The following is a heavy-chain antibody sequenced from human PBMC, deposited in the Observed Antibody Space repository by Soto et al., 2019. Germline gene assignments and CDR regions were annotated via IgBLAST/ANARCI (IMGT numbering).Heavy chain of an antibody. Sequence: EVQLVESGGGLIQPGGSLRLSCAASGFTVSSNYMSWVRQAPGKGLEWVSVIYSGGSTYYADSVKGRFTISRDNSKNTLYLQMNSLRAEDTAVYYCASADDSGSYFAFDMWGQGTMVTVSS. CDR3: ASADDSGSYFAFDM. D-gene: IGHD1-26*01. CDR2: IYSGGST. CDR1: GFTVSSNY. J-gene: IGHJ3*02. V-gene: IGHV3-53*01.